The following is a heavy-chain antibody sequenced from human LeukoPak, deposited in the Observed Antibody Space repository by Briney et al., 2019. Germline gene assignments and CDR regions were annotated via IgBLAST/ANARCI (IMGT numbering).Heavy chain of an antibody. D-gene: IGHD2-2*01. V-gene: IGHV4-39*07. Sequence: SETLSLTCTVSGGSISSSSYYWSWIRQPPGKGLEWIGEINHSGSTNYNPSLKSRVTISVDTSKNQFSLKLSSVTAADTAVYYCAVVPGPWGQGTLVTISS. CDR2: INHSGST. CDR3: AVVPGP. CDR1: GGSISSSSYY. J-gene: IGHJ5*02.